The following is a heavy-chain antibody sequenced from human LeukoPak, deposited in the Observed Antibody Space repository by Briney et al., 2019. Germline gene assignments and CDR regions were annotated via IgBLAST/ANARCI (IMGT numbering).Heavy chain of an antibody. V-gene: IGHV3-21*01. J-gene: IGHJ4*02. CDR3: ARDLGYCSGGSCYYYDY. D-gene: IGHD2-15*01. Sequence: GGSLRLSCAAAGCTFSSYSMNWVRQAPGKGLEWVSSISSSSSYIYYADSVKGRFTISRDNAKNSLYLQMNSLRAEDTAVYYCARDLGYCSGGSCYYYDYWGQGTLVTVSS. CDR2: ISSSSSYI. CDR1: GCTFSSYS.